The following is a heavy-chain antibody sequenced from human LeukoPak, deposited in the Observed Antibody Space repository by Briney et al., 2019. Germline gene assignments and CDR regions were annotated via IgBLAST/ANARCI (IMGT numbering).Heavy chain of an antibody. CDR2: IYDSGST. V-gene: IGHV4-4*07. CDR1: GGSISSYY. D-gene: IGHD3-22*01. CDR3: ARGSGSSGYYPMYYFDY. Sequence: SETLSLTCIVSGGSISSYYWSWIRQAAGKGLEWVGRIYDSGSTHYNPSLKSRVTMSVDTSKNQFSLKLSSVTAADTAVYYCARGSGSSGYYPMYYFDYWGQGTLVTVSS. J-gene: IGHJ4*02.